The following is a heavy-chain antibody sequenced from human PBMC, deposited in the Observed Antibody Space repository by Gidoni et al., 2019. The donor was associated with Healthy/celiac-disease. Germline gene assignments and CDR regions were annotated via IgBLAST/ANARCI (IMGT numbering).Heavy chain of an antibody. D-gene: IGHD6-13*01. CDR3: AREGIAAAGLLDY. J-gene: IGHJ4*02. CDR1: GGSISSGSYY. CDR2: IYTSGST. V-gene: IGHV4-61*02. Sequence: QVQLQESGPGLVKPSQTLSLTCTVSGGSISSGSYYWRWIRQPAGKGLEWIGRIYTSGSTNYNPSLKSRVTISVDTSKNQFSLKLSSVTAADTAVYYCAREGIAAAGLLDYWGQGTLVTVSS.